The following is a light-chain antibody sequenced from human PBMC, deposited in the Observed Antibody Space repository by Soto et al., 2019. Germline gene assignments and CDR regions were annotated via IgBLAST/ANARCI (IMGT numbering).Light chain of an antibody. CDR1: SGHSSYI. CDR3: ETWASNTHVGV. Sequence: QLVLTQSSSASASLGSSVKLTCTLSSGHSSYIIAWHQQQPGKAPRYLMKLEGSGSYNKGSGVPDRFSGSSSGADRYLTISNLQFEDEADYYCETWASNTHVGVFGGGTKVTVL. J-gene: IGLJ2*01. V-gene: IGLV4-60*02. CDR2: LEGSGSY.